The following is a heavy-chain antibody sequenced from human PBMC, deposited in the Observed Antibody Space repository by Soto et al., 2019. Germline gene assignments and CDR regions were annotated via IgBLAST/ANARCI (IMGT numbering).Heavy chain of an antibody. J-gene: IGHJ2*01. CDR2: IYPGDSDT. CDR1: GYSFTSYW. Sequence: GESLKISCKGSGYSFTSYWIGWVRQMPGKGLEWMGIIYPGDSDTRYSPSFQGQVTISADKSISTAYLQWSSLKASDTAMYYCARPDIVATTSYWYFDLWGRGTLVTVSS. V-gene: IGHV5-51*01. CDR3: ARPDIVATTSYWYFDL. D-gene: IGHD5-12*01.